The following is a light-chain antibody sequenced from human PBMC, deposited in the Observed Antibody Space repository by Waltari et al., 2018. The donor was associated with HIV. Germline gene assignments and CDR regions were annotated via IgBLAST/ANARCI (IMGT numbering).Light chain of an antibody. CDR2: TAS. V-gene: IGKV1-39*01. CDR1: QSIGSH. CDR3: QQNYNTSWT. Sequence: DIQMTQSPSSLSASVGDRVTITCRASQSIGSHLNWYQQKPGKAPNLLIYTASSLQSGVPSRFSGSGSGTDFSLTISSLQPKDFATYYCQQNYNTSWTFGQGTNVEIK. J-gene: IGKJ1*01.